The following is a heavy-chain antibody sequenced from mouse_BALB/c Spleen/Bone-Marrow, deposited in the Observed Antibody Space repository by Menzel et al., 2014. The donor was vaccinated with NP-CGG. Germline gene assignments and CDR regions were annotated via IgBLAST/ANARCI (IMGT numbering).Heavy chain of an antibody. J-gene: IGHJ3*01. Sequence: QVQLQQSATGLVAPSQSLSITCPVSGLSLTSYGVHWVRQPPGKGLEWLGVKWAGGSTNYHSALTSGLSIRKDNSQSQVFLKMNSLQTDDTAMYYCASPIYYDSPLFAYLGQGTLLTVSA. CDR1: GLSLTSYG. D-gene: IGHD2-4*01. CDR2: KWAGGST. V-gene: IGHV2-9*02. CDR3: ASPIYYDSPLFAY.